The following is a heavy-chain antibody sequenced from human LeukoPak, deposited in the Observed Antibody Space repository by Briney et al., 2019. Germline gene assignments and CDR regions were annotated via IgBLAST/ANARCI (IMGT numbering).Heavy chain of an antibody. J-gene: IGHJ6*03. CDR2: ISVRSSHI. D-gene: IGHD1-26*01. CDR3: ARVAAGWEPMGYYYYMDV. Sequence: GGSLRLSCAASGLTFSSYSSSYSMNWVRQAPGKGLEWVSSISVRSSHIYYADSVKGRFTISRDNAKNSLYLQMNSLRAEDTALYFCARVAAGWEPMGYYYYMDVWGKGTTVTVSS. V-gene: IGHV3-21*01. CDR1: GLTFSSYSSSYS.